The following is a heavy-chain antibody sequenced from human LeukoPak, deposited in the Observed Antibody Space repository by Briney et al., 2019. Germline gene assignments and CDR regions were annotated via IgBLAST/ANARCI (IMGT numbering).Heavy chain of an antibody. CDR3: ARVRDDILTGYLDY. CDR2: IYTSGST. CDR1: GGSISSGSYY. J-gene: IGHJ4*02. Sequence: SQTLSLTCTVSGGSISSGSYYWSWIRQPAGKGLEWIGRIYTSGSTNYNPSLKSRVTISVDTSKNQFSLKLSSVTAADTAVYYCARVRDDILTGYLDYWGQGTLVTVSS. V-gene: IGHV4-61*02. D-gene: IGHD3-9*01.